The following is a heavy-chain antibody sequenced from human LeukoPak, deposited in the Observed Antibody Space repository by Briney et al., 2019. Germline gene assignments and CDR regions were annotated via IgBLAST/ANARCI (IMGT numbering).Heavy chain of an antibody. D-gene: IGHD3-16*01. CDR3: ARQLFGAFDI. J-gene: IGHJ3*02. CDR1: GGSFIPYY. V-gene: IGHV4-59*08. Sequence: PSETLSLTCAVYGGSFIPYYWSWIRQPPGKGLEWIGYIYYSGSTNYNPSLKSRVTISVDTSKNQFSLKLSSVTAADTAVYYCARQLFGAFDIWGQGTMVTVSS. CDR2: IYYSGST.